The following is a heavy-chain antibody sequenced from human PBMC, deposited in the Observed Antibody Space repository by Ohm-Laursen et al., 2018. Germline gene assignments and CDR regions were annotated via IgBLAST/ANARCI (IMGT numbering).Heavy chain of an antibody. D-gene: IGHD5-12*01. V-gene: IGHV3-66*01. Sequence: SLRLSCTASGFTVSTEYMSWVRQAPGMGLECVSLIHNDGSTSSADSVKGRFTSTRDNSKNMLYLQMNDLRAEDTAVYYCARAPREATNTEGFGTGFDPWGQGTLVTVSS. CDR3: ARAPREATNTEGFGTGFDP. CDR1: GFTVSTEY. J-gene: IGHJ5*02. CDR2: IHNDGST.